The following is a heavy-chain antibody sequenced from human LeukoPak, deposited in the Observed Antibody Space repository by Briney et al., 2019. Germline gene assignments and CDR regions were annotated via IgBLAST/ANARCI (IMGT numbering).Heavy chain of an antibody. J-gene: IGHJ4*02. CDR3: ARLGSGSTLDC. Sequence: GGSLRLSCAASGFSFSSYWMHWVRQAPGKGLVWVSRISSDGSSTIYADSVKGRFTISRDNAKNTLCLQMNSLRAEDTAVYYCARLGSGSTLDCWGQGILVTVSS. CDR2: ISSDGSST. CDR1: GFSFSSYW. D-gene: IGHD3-10*01. V-gene: IGHV3-74*01.